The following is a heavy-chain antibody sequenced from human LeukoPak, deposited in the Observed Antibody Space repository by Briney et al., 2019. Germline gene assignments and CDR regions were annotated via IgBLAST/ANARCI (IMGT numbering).Heavy chain of an antibody. V-gene: IGHV4-30-4*08. CDR3: ARHRTVTPRGNYYYGMDV. CDR1: GGSISSGDYY. CDR2: IYYSGNT. D-gene: IGHD4-17*01. J-gene: IGHJ6*02. Sequence: SETLSLTCTVSGGSISSGDYYWSWIRQPPGKGLEWIGYIYYSGNTNYNPSLKSRVTISVDTSKNQFSLNLSSVTAADTAVYYCARHRTVTPRGNYYYGMDVWGQGTTVTVSS.